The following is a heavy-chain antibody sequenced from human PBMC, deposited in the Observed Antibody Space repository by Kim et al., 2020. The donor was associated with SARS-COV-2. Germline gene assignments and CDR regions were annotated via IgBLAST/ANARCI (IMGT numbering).Heavy chain of an antibody. J-gene: IGHJ4*02. Sequence: GESLRLSCAASGFTFSNYWMTWVRQAPGKGLEWVANIKQDGSEENYVDSVKGRFTISRDNAKDSVYLQMNSLRAEDTAVYHCARAYSSGWDTSFWGQGTLVTVSS. CDR1: GFTFSNYW. D-gene: IGHD6-19*01. CDR3: ARAYSSGWDTSF. CDR2: IKQDGSEE. V-gene: IGHV3-7*01.